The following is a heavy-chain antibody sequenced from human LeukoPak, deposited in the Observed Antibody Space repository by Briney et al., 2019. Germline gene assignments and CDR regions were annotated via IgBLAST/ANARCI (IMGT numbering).Heavy chain of an antibody. V-gene: IGHV1-46*01. CDR3: ARSYSNYDWFDP. J-gene: IGHJ5*02. Sequence: GASVKVSCKASGYTFTSYYMHWVRQAPGQGLEWMGIINPSGGSTTYAQKFQGRVTMTRDTSTSTVYMELSSLRSEDTAVYYCARSYSNYDWFDPWGQGTLVTVSS. CDR2: INPSGGST. D-gene: IGHD4-11*01. CDR1: GYTFTSYY.